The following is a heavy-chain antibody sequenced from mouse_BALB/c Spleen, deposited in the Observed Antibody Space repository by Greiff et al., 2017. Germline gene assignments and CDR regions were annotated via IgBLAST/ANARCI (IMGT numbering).Heavy chain of an antibody. V-gene: IGHV3-2*02. J-gene: IGHJ4*01. CDR2: ISYSGST. Sequence: EVKLLESGPGLVKPSQSLSLTCTVTGYSITSDYAWNWIRQFPGNKLEWMGYISYSGSTSYNPSLKSRISITRDTSKNQFFLQLNSVTTEDTATYYCARQWIYVYAMDYWGQGTSVTVSS. CDR3: ARQWIYVYAMDY. CDR1: GYSITSDYA. D-gene: IGHD2-3*01.